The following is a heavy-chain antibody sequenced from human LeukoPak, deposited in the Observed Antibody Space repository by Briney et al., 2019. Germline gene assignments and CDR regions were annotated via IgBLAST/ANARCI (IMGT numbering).Heavy chain of an antibody. D-gene: IGHD6-25*01. V-gene: IGHV3-7*01. CDR3: ARDLYSSGSYFDY. J-gene: IGHJ4*02. Sequence: HPGGSLRLSCAASGFTFSSYWMSWVRQAPGKGLEWVANIKQDGSEKYYVDSVKGRFTISRDNAKNSLYLQMNSLRAEDTAVYYCARDLYSSGSYFDYWGQGTLVTVSS. CDR2: IKQDGSEK. CDR1: GFTFSSYW.